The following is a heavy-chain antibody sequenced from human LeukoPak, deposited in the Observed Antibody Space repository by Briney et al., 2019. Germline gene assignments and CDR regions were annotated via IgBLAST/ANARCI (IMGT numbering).Heavy chain of an antibody. V-gene: IGHV1-69*05. Sequence: SVKVSCKASGGTFSSYAISWVRQAPGQGLEWMGGITPIFGTANYAQKFQGRVTITTDESTSTAYMELSSLRSEDTAVYYCARGRSTANYKYAFDIWGQGTMVTVSS. CDR1: GGTFSSYA. CDR2: ITPIFGTA. D-gene: IGHD1-7*01. J-gene: IGHJ3*02. CDR3: ARGRSTANYKYAFDI.